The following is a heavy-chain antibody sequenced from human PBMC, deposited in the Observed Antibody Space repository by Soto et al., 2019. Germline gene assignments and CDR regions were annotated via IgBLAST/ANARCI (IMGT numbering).Heavy chain of an antibody. J-gene: IGHJ4*02. CDR1: GFTFNNYA. CDR3: AKDDRYSSGWYAIDY. Sequence: EVQLVESGGGLVQPGGSLRVSCAASGFTFNNYAMSWVRQAPGKGLEWVSGISGSGARTDYADSVKGRFTISRDNSKNTLYLQMNSLRAEDTALYYCAKDDRYSSGWYAIDYWGQGTLVTVSS. CDR2: ISGSGART. V-gene: IGHV3-23*04. D-gene: IGHD6-19*01.